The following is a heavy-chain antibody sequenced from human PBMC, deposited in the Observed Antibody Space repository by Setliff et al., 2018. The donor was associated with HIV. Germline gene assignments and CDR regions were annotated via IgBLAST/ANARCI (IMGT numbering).Heavy chain of an antibody. CDR1: GYTFTSYG. CDR2: INPNSGGT. J-gene: IGHJ3*02. Sequence: ASVKVSCKASGYTFTSYGISWVRQAPGQGLEWMGRINPNSGGTNYAQKFQGRVTMTRDTSISTAYMELSRLRSDDTALYYCVRDDGFDIWGQGTMVTVSS. CDR3: VRDDGFDI. V-gene: IGHV1-2*06.